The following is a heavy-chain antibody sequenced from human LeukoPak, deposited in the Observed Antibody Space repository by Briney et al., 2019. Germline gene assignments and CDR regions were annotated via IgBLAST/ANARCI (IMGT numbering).Heavy chain of an antibody. CDR1: GFTFDDYA. Sequence: GRSLRLSCAASGFTFDDYAMHWVRQAPGKGLEWVSGISWNSGSIGYADSVKGRFTISRDNAKNSLYLQMNSLRAEDTAVYYCARDPTYYYGSGKGYWGQGTLVTVSS. CDR2: ISWNSGSI. D-gene: IGHD3-10*01. V-gene: IGHV3-9*01. CDR3: ARDPTYYYGSGKGY. J-gene: IGHJ4*02.